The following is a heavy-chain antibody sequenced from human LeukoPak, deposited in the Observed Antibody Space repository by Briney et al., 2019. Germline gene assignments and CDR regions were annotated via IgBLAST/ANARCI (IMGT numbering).Heavy chain of an antibody. V-gene: IGHV3-7*01. D-gene: IGHD3-10*01. J-gene: IGHJ3*02. Sequence: GGSLRLSCAASGFIFSSYSMSWVRQAPGKGLEWVANIKRDGSEKYYVDSVKGRFTISRDNAKNSLYLQMNSLRAEDTAVYYCARDGLWFGELLGAFDIWGQGTMVTVSS. CDR3: ARDGLWFGELLGAFDI. CDR2: IKRDGSEK. CDR1: GFIFSSYS.